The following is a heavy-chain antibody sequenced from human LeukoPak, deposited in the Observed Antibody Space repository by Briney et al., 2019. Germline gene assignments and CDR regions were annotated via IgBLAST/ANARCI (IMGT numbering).Heavy chain of an antibody. CDR3: ASHYCSSTSCYA. CDR1: GYSFTSYW. V-gene: IGHV5-10-1*01. D-gene: IGHD2-2*01. CDR2: IDPSDSYT. J-gene: IGHJ5*02. Sequence: GESLKISCKGSGYSFTSYWISWVRQMPGKGLEWMGRIDPSDSYTNYSPSFQGHVTISADKSISTAYLQWSSLKASDTAMYYCASHYCSSTSCYAWGQGTLVTVSS.